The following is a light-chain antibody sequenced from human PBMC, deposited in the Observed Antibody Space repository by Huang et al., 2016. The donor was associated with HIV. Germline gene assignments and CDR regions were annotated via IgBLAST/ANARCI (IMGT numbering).Light chain of an antibody. CDR1: QSLVSSDGKIY. J-gene: IGKJ1*01. CDR2: KVY. V-gene: IGKV2-30*01. CDR3: MQGSHWPGA. Sequence: DVVLTQSPLSLPGTLGQPASISCRSSQSLVSSDGKIYLHWFQQRPGQYPRRLIYKVYKRDSWVTARFSGSGSDTDFKLNISSVEAEDVGFYYCMQGSHWPGALGQGTKVELK.